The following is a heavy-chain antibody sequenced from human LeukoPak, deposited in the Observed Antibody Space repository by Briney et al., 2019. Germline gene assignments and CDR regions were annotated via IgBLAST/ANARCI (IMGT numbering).Heavy chain of an antibody. Sequence: GGSLRLSCASYGFTFSNYAMIWVLQAPVKELEKVSAIIGSGGRTYYADSVKGRFTISRDNSKNTLNLQMNSLRAEDTAVYYCAKDQIGALGYCSSTSCFRWFDPWGQGTLVTVSS. V-gene: IGHV3-23*01. D-gene: IGHD2-2*03. CDR2: IIGSGGRT. J-gene: IGHJ5*02. CDR3: AKDQIGALGYCSSTSCFRWFDP. CDR1: GFTFSNYA.